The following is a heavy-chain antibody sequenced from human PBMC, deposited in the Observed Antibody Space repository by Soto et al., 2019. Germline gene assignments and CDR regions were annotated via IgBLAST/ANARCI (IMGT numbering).Heavy chain of an antibody. V-gene: IGHV3-33*01. J-gene: IGHJ6*02. Sequence: GGSLRLSCAASGFTFSSYGMHWVRQAPGKGLEWVAVIWYDGSNKYYADSVKGRFTISRDNSKNTLYLQMNSLRAEDTAVYYCARDQFPRWGYSYGTGGVGYYYYGMDVWGQGTTVTVSS. CDR1: GFTFSSYG. CDR3: ARDQFPRWGYSYGTGGVGYYYYGMDV. CDR2: IWYDGSNK. D-gene: IGHD5-18*01.